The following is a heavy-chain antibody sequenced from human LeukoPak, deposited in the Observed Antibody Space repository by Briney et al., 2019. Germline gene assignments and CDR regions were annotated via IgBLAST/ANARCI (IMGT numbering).Heavy chain of an antibody. CDR3: ARVQGGHIVVVTAFFDAFDI. V-gene: IGHV3-7*01. CDR2: IKQDGSEK. J-gene: IGHJ3*02. Sequence: GGSLRLSCAASGFTFSSYRMSWVRQAPGKGLEWVANIKQDGSEKYYVDSVKGRFTISRDNAKNSLYLQMNSLRAEDTAVYYCARVQGGHIVVVTAFFDAFDIWGQGTMVTVSS. D-gene: IGHD2-21*02. CDR1: GFTFSSYR.